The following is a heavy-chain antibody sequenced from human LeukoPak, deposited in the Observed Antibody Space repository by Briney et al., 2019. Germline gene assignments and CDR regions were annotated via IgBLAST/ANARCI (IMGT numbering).Heavy chain of an antibody. CDR3: AKVSGSGYYYPIDY. CDR2: IGGSGGST. CDR1: GFTFSSYG. V-gene: IGHV3-23*01. J-gene: IGHJ4*02. Sequence: GGSLRLSCAASGFTFSSYGMSWVRQAPGKGLEWVSAIGGSGGSTRYADSVKGRFTISRDNSKNTLYLQMNSLRAEDTAEYYCAKVSGSGYYYPIDYWGQGTLVTVSS. D-gene: IGHD3-22*01.